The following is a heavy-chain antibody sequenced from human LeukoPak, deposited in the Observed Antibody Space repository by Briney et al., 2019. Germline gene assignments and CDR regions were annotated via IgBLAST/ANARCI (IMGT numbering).Heavy chain of an antibody. D-gene: IGHD3-22*01. V-gene: IGHV4-39*01. Sequence: SETLSLTCTVSGGSISSSSYYWGWIRQPPGKGLEWIGSIYYSGSTYYNPSLKSRVTISADTSKNQFSLKLSSVTAADTAVYYCARSHPDYYDSSGYLFDYWGQGTLVTVS. J-gene: IGHJ4*02. CDR1: GGSISSSSYY. CDR3: ARSHPDYYDSSGYLFDY. CDR2: IYYSGST.